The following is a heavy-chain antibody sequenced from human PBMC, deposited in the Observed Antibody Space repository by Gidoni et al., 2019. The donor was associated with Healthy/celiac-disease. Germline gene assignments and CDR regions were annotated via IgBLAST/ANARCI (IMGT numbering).Heavy chain of an antibody. CDR2: IYYSGST. CDR3: AVLEPRVLAFDI. J-gene: IGHJ3*02. Sequence: QVQLQESGPGLVKPSETLSLTCTVSGGSISSYYWSWIRQPPGKGLEWIGYIYYSGSTNSNPSLKSRVTISVDTSKNQFSLKLSSVTAADTAVYYCAVLEPRVLAFDIWGQGTMVTVSS. V-gene: IGHV4-59*01. CDR1: GGSISSYY.